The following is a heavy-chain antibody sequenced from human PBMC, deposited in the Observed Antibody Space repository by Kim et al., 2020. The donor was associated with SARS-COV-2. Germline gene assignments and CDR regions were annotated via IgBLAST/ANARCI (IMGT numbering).Heavy chain of an antibody. D-gene: IGHD2-8*01. CDR3: AKLMSRLQTLSEDY. Sequence: YADSVKGRFTISRDNSKNTVYLHMNSLRVEDTAIYYCAKLMSRLQTLSEDYWGQGTLVTVSS. V-gene: IGHV3-23*01. J-gene: IGHJ4*02.